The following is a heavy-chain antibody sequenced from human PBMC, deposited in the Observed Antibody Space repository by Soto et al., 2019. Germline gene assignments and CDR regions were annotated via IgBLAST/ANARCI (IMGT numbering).Heavy chain of an antibody. CDR3: AKRGTVIAPSGFYGIDV. D-gene: IGHD3-22*01. Sequence: QVQLVESGGGVVQPGRSLRLSCAASGFTFSSYGMHWVRQAPGKGLEWVAVISNDGGYKYYVDSVKGRFTISRDDSTNTLYLQMNSLRAEDTAVYYCAKRGTVIAPSGFYGIDVWGQGTTVTVSS. CDR1: GFTFSSYG. CDR2: ISNDGGYK. J-gene: IGHJ6*02. V-gene: IGHV3-30*18.